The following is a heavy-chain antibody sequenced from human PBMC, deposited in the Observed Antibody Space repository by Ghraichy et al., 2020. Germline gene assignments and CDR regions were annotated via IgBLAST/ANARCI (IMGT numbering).Heavy chain of an antibody. J-gene: IGHJ4*02. D-gene: IGHD2-21*02. CDR2: IRDSGTNT. CDR1: GFIFSDYA. CDR3: AKETPIIGDNFDY. Sequence: GESLNISCAASGFIFSDYAMSWVRQAPRKGLEWVSAIRDSGTNTYYADSVLGRFTISRDNSKNTLYLQMNSLRAEDTAIYYCAKETPIIGDNFDYWGQGALVTVSS. V-gene: IGHV3-23*01.